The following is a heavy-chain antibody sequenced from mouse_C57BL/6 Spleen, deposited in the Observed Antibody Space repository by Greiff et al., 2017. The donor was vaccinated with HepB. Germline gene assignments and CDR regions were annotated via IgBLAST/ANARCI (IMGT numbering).Heavy chain of an antibody. V-gene: IGHV1-54*01. J-gene: IGHJ2*01. CDR3: ARSADFPYFDY. Sequence: VQLQESGAELVRPGTSVKVSCKASGYAFTNYLIEWVKQRPGQGLEWIGVINPGSGGTNYNEKFKGKATLTADKSSSTAYMQLSSLTSEDSAVYFCARSADFPYFDYWGQGTTLTVSS. CDR2: INPGSGGT. CDR1: GYAFTNYL.